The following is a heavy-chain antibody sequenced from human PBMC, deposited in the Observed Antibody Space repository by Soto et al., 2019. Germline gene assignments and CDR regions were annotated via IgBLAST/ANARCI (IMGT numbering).Heavy chain of an antibody. V-gene: IGHV5-51*01. CDR2: IYPGDSDS. CDR1: GYNFISFW. J-gene: IGHJ4*02. Sequence: PVESPKISCKASGYNFISFWIAWVRQMPGKGLEWMGIIYPGDSDSTYSPSFQGQVTFSADRSTNAAYLHWSSLQPSDTAIYYCGRQAYFGSGTYYSDSWGQGTLVTVSS. D-gene: IGHD3-10*01. CDR3: GRQAYFGSGTYYSDS.